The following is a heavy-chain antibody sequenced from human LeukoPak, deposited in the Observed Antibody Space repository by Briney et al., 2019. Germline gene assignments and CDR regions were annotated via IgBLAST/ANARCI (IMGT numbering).Heavy chain of an antibody. D-gene: IGHD3-10*01. V-gene: IGHV4-34*01. J-gene: IGHJ6*03. CDR3: ARRGYYYGSGSYSDYYYMDV. CDR1: GGSFSGYY. Sequence: SETLSLTCAVYGGSFSGYYWSWIRQPPGKGLEWIGEINHSGSTNYNPSLKSRVTISVDTSKNQFSLKLSSVTAADTAVYYCARRGYYYGSGSYSDYYYMDVWGKGTTVTISS. CDR2: INHSGST.